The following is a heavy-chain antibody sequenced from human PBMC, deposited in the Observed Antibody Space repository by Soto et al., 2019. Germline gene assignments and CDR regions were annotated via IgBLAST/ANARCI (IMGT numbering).Heavy chain of an antibody. CDR2: INADNGNT. V-gene: IGHV1-3*01. Sequence: GASVKVSCKASGYTFTSYAMHWVRQAPGQRLEWMGWINADNGNTKYAQKFQGRVTITRNTSASTAYMELSSLRSEDTAVYYCARDCSGGSCYPRDVGMDVWGQGTTVTVSS. J-gene: IGHJ6*02. D-gene: IGHD2-15*01. CDR1: GYTFTSYA. CDR3: ARDCSGGSCYPRDVGMDV.